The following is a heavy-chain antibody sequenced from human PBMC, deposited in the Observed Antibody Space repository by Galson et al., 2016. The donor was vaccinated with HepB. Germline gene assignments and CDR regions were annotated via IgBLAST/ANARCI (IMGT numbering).Heavy chain of an antibody. V-gene: IGHV1-69*13. CDR2: IIPIFSTA. CDR1: GCTFSSYA. CDR3: ARGSHYYDSSGPFAY. J-gene: IGHJ4*02. Sequence: SVKVSCKASGCTFSSYAISWVRQAPGQGLEWMGRIIPIFSTANYAQRFHGRVTVTADETTSTAYMELSSLKSEDTAVYYWARGSHYYDSSGPFAYWGQGTLVTVSS. D-gene: IGHD3-22*01.